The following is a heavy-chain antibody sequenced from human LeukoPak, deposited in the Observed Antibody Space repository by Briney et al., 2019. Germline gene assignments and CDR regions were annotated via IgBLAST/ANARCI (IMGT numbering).Heavy chain of an antibody. D-gene: IGHD1-14*01. J-gene: IGHJ3*02. V-gene: IGHV4-30-4*01. CDR2: IYHSGDT. CDR1: GDSISRGDYY. Sequence: SETLSLTCTVSGDSISRGDYYWTWIRQPPGKGLEWIGYIYHSGDTYYNPSLKSRVTISVDTSKNQFSLKLGSVTAAETAVYYCARVPAAFDIWGQGRMVTVSS. CDR3: ARVPAAFDI.